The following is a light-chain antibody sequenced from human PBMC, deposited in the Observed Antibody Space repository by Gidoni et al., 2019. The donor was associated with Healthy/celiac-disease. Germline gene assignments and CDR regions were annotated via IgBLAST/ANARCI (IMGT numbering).Light chain of an antibody. J-gene: IGLJ1*01. Sequence: QSVLTKPPSASGTPGQRVTISCSGSSSNIGSNTVNWYQQLPGTAPKLLSYSNNQRPSGVPDRFSGSKSGTSASLAISGLQSEDEADYYCAAWDDSLNGLYVFGTGTKVTVL. CDR3: AAWDDSLNGLYV. CDR1: SSNIGSNT. V-gene: IGLV1-44*01. CDR2: SNN.